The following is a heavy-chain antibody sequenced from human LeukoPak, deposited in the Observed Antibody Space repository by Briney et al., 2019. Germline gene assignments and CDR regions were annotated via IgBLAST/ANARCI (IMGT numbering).Heavy chain of an antibody. D-gene: IGHD3-10*01. CDR3: ASPSPGLGELLTYDY. Sequence: PGGSLRLSCAASGFTVSSNYMSWVRQAPGKGLEWVSVIYSGGSTYYADSVKGRFTISRDNSKNTLYLQMNSLRAEDTAVYYCASPSPGLGELLTYDYWGQGTLVTVSS. V-gene: IGHV3-66*01. CDR1: GFTVSSNY. J-gene: IGHJ4*02. CDR2: IYSGGST.